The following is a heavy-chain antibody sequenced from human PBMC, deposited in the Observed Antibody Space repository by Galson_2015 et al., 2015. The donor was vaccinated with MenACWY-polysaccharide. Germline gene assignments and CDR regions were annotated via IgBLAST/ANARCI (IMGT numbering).Heavy chain of an antibody. V-gene: IGHV3-23*01. J-gene: IGHJ4*02. CDR3: ARLSGYTYRSPYYSDY. D-gene: IGHD5-12*01. CDR2: MSGSGGST. Sequence: ALRLSCAAAGFTFSSYAMSWVRQAPGKGLEWVSSMSGSGGSTYYGDSVKGRFTISRDNSKNTLYLQMNSLRAEDTAIYYCARLSGYTYRSPYYSDYWGQGTRGTVSS. CDR1: GFTFSSYA.